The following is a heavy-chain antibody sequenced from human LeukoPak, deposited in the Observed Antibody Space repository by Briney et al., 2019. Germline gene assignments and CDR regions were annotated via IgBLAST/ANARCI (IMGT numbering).Heavy chain of an antibody. CDR3: ARGAVAGKMSWFDP. V-gene: IGHV4-59*01. D-gene: IGHD6-19*01. CDR1: GASISSYY. CDR2: IYYDGST. Sequence: PSETLSLTCTVSGASISSYYWIWIRQPQGKGLEWIGHIYYDGSTNYNPSLKSRVTISVDTSKNQFPLNLSSVTAADTAVYYCARGAVAGKMSWFDPWGQGTLVTVSS. J-gene: IGHJ5*02.